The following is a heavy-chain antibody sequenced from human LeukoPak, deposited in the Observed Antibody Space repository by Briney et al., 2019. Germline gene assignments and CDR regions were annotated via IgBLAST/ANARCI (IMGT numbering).Heavy chain of an antibody. V-gene: IGHV4-59*08. CDR1: GGSISSYY. CDR3: ARYSYGQGTLDY. Sequence: SETLSLTCTVSGGSISSYYWSWIRQPPGKGLEWIGYIYYSGSTNYSPSLKSRVTISVDTSKNQFSLKLSSVTAADTAVYYCARYSYGQGTLDYWGQGTLVTVSS. J-gene: IGHJ4*02. D-gene: IGHD5-18*01. CDR2: IYYSGST.